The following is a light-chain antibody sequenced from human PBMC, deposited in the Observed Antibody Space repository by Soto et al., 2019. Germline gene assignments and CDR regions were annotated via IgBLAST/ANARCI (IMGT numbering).Light chain of an antibody. CDR3: QQLNTLPFT. V-gene: IGKV1-9*01. J-gene: IGKJ5*01. CDR1: HDISTY. CDR2: EAS. Sequence: DIQLTQSPSLLSASVGDRVTITCRASHDISTYLAWYQQKPGKAPKLMIYEASTLQSGVPSRFSGSESGTEFTLTISGLLPEDFATYHCQQLNTLPFTFGQGTRLEIK.